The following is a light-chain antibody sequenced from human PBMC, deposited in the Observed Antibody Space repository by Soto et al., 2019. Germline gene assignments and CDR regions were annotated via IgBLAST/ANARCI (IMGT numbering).Light chain of an antibody. Sequence: QSALTQPPSASGSPGQSVTISCTGTSTDVGGYNYVSWYQQHPGKAPKLMIYEVSKRPSGVPDRFSGSKSGNTASLTVSGLQAEDEADYYCSSYAGGNNVYAIGTGTKV. CDR1: STDVGGYNY. J-gene: IGLJ1*01. CDR2: EVS. CDR3: SSYAGGNNVYA. V-gene: IGLV2-8*01.